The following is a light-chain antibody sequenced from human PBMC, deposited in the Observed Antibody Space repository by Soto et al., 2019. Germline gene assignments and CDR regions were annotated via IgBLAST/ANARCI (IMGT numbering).Light chain of an antibody. V-gene: IGKV3-15*01. CDR3: QQYNNWPQT. CDR2: GAS. Sequence: IVFKQSPGTLSVSPGERATPSCRASQAINNNVAWYQLKDGQVPRLLIYGASTRAADVPARFSGGGSGTEFTLTISSLQSEDFAEYHCQQYNNWPQTFGQGTKVDIK. CDR1: QAINNN. J-gene: IGKJ1*01.